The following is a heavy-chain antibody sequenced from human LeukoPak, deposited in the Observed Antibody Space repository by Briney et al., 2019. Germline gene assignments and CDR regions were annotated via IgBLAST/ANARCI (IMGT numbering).Heavy chain of an antibody. D-gene: IGHD3-22*01. CDR3: ARDEGDEYDSSGSPHFQH. J-gene: IGHJ1*01. V-gene: IGHV1-18*01. CDR1: GYTFTSYG. Sequence: GASVKVSCKASGYTFTSYGISWVRQAPGQGLEWMGWISAYNGNTNYAQKLQGRVTMTTDTSTSTAYMELRSLRSDDTAVYYCARDEGDEYDSSGSPHFQHWGQGTLVTVSS. CDR2: ISAYNGNT.